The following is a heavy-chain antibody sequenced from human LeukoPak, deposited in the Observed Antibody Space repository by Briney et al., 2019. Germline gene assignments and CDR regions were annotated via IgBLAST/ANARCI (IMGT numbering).Heavy chain of an antibody. CDR2: IYYSGST. Sequence: SETLSLTCTVSGGSIRSGDYYWSWIRQPPGKGLEWIGYIYYSGSTYYNPSLKSRVTISVDTSKTQFSLKLSSVTAADTAVYYCARNGPTFGETVYWGQGTLVTVSS. V-gene: IGHV4-30-4*08. CDR3: ARNGPTFGETVY. D-gene: IGHD3-10*01. J-gene: IGHJ4*02. CDR1: GGSIRSGDYY.